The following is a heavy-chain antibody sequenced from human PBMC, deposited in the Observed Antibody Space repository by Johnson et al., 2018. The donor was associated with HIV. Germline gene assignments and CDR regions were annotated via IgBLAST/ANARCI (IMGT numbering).Heavy chain of an antibody. CDR2: IKQDGSEK. Sequence: VQLVESGGGVVQPGRSLRLSCAASGFTFSSYWMTWVRQAPGKGLEWVANIKQDGSEKHYLDSVNGRFTISRDNAKNSLYLQMNSLRAEDTAVYYCARDETYRRYALTAFDIWGQGTMVTVSS. V-gene: IGHV3-7*05. CDR1: GFTFSSYW. D-gene: IGHD1-14*01. J-gene: IGHJ3*02. CDR3: ARDETYRRYALTAFDI.